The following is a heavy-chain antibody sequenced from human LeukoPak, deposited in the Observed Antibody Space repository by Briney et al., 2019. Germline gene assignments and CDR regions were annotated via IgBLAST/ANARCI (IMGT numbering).Heavy chain of an antibody. CDR3: ARSPLHLWLGELLFDY. J-gene: IGHJ4*02. CDR1: GFTFSSYG. CDR2: IWYDGSNK. D-gene: IGHD3-10*01. Sequence: SGGSLRLSCAASGFTFSSYGMHWVRQAPGKGLEWVAVIWYDGSNKYYADSVKGRFTISRDNSKNTLYLQMNSLRAEDMAVYYCARSPLHLWLGELLFDYWGQGTLVTVSS. V-gene: IGHV3-33*01.